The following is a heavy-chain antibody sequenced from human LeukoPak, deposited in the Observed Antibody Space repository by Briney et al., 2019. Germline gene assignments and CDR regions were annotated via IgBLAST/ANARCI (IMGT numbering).Heavy chain of an antibody. Sequence: GGSLRLSCAASGFTFSKYWMRWVRQAPGKGLEIVSRINTDGTVTTYADSVKGRFTISRDNTKNSISLQMNSLRAEDTAFYYCGKGQYSGYDSQPDFWGQGTLVTVS. V-gene: IGHV3-74*01. CDR3: GKGQYSGYDSQPDF. CDR2: INTDGTVT. CDR1: GFTFSKYW. J-gene: IGHJ4*02. D-gene: IGHD5-12*01.